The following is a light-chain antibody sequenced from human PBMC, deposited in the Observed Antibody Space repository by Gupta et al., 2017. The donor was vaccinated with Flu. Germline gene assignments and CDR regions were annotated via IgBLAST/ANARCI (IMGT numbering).Light chain of an antibody. J-gene: IGLJ1*01. Sequence: SYELTQPPSVSVSSGPTASITFSGDKLGDKYACWYQQKPGQSPVLVIYQDSKRPSGIPERFSGSNSGNTATLTISGTQAMDEADYYCQAWDSSTFYVFGTGTKVTVL. CDR3: QAWDSSTFYV. CDR1: KLGDKY. V-gene: IGLV3-1*01. CDR2: QDS.